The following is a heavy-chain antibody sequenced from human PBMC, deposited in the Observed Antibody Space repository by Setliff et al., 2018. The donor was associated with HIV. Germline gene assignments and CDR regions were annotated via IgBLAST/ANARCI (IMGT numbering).Heavy chain of an antibody. CDR1: GFSLSNARMG. V-gene: IGHV2-26*01. J-gene: IGHJ4*02. CDR2: IFSNDEK. Sequence: GSGPTLVNPTETLTLTCTVSGFSLSNARMGVSWIRQPPGKALEWLAHIFSNDEKSYSTSLKSRLTISKDTSKSQVVLSMTNMDPVDTATYYCARRVLTSSDYFDYWGQGALVTVSS. D-gene: IGHD3-3*01. CDR3: ARRVLTSSDYFDY.